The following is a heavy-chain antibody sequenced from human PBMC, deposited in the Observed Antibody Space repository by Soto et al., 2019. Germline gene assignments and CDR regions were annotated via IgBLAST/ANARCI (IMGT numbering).Heavy chain of an antibody. J-gene: IGHJ5*02. CDR3: AREISGGGTLNWFDP. Sequence: ASVKVSCKASGYNFSHYYIHWVRQAPGQGLEWLGWVSPKSGGTNYAQKFKGRVTMTRDTSSNTVYMDLSGLKSDDTAVFYCAREISGGGTLNWFDPWGQGTLVTVSS. D-gene: IGHD2-8*02. CDR1: GYNFSHYY. CDR2: VSPKSGGT. V-gene: IGHV1-2*02.